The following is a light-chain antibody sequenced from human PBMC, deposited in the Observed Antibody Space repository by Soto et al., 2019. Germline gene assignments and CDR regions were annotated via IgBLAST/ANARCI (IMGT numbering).Light chain of an antibody. CDR1: QSVSSY. V-gene: IGKV3-11*01. Sequence: PATLSLSPGERATLSCGASQSVSSYLAWYQQRPGQAPRLLIYDGSNRATGIPARFSGSGSGTDFILTISSLEPEDFALYYCQQRSNWPPTFGQGTRLEIK. J-gene: IGKJ5*01. CDR2: DGS. CDR3: QQRSNWPPT.